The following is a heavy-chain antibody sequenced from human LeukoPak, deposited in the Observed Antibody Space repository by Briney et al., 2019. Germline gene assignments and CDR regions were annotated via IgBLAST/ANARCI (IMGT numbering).Heavy chain of an antibody. CDR1: GGSISSSSYY. CDR3: ARGGRLKDWTWFDP. CDR2: IYTSGST. J-gene: IGHJ5*02. D-gene: IGHD3-16*01. V-gene: IGHV4-61*02. Sequence: SETLSLTCTVSGGSISSSSYYWGWIRQPAGKGLEWIGRIYTSGSTNYNPSLKSRVTMSVDTSKNQFSLKLSSVTAADTAVYYCARGGRLKDWTWFDPWGQGTLVTVSS.